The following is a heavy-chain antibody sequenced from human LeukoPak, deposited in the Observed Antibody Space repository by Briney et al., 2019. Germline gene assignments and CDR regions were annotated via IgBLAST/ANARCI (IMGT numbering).Heavy chain of an antibody. CDR2: INHSGST. V-gene: IGHV4-34*01. D-gene: IGHD3-22*01. Sequence: SETLSLTCAVYGGSFSGYYWSWIRQPPGKGLEWIGEINHSGSTNYNPSLKSRVTISVDTSKNQFSLKLSSVTAADTAVYYCARGSTHYYDSSGYAIDYWGQGTLVTVSS. J-gene: IGHJ4*02. CDR3: ARGSTHYYDSSGYAIDY. CDR1: GGSFSGYY.